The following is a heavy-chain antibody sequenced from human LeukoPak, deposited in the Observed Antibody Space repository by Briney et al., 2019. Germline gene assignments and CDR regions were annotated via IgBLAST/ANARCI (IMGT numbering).Heavy chain of an antibody. V-gene: IGHV3-23*01. CDR2: IGGRDGST. D-gene: IGHD1-26*01. CDR3: AKDRTVGASYWYFDL. Sequence: GGSLRLSCAASGFTFSSYGMSWVRQAPGKGLEWVSAIGGRDGSTYYADSVKGRFTISRDNSKNTLYVQMNSLRAEDTAVYYCAKDRTVGASYWYFDLWGRGTLVTVSS. CDR1: GFTFSSYG. J-gene: IGHJ2*01.